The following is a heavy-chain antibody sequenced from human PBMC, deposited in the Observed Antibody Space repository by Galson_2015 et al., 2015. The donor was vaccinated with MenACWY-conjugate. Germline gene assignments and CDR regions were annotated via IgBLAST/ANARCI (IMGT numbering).Heavy chain of an antibody. D-gene: IGHD2-2*01. Sequence: SETLSLTCTVSGGSISSSSYYWDWIRQPPGRGLKWIGTIYYSGSTYYNSSLKSRVTISVDTSQNQFSLNLSSVTAADTAMYYCARHDRTAPARSGAFDIWGRGTMVTVTS. CDR3: ARHDRTAPARSGAFDI. V-gene: IGHV4-39*01. J-gene: IGHJ3*02. CDR2: IYYSGST. CDR1: GGSISSSSYY.